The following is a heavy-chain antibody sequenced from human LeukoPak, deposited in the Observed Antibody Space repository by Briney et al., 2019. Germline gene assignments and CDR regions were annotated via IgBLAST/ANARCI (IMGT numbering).Heavy chain of an antibody. V-gene: IGHV1-18*04. D-gene: IGHD3-9*01. Sequence: ASVKVSCKASGYTFTSYGISWVRQAPGQGLEWMGWISAYNGNTNYAQKLQGRVTMTTDTSTSTAYMELRSLRSDDTAVYYCARDRCYDILTGPDAFDIWGQGTMVTVSS. CDR3: ARDRCYDILTGPDAFDI. CDR2: ISAYNGNT. CDR1: GYTFTSYG. J-gene: IGHJ3*02.